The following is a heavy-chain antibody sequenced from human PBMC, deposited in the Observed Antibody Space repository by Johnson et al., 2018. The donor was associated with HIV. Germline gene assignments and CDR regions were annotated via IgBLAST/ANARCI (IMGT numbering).Heavy chain of an antibody. J-gene: IGHJ3*02. CDR1: GFTFSSYA. D-gene: IGHD3-22*01. CDR2: ISYDGTNK. CDR3: ARSNSISMIVLVTGGALDI. V-gene: IGHV3-30-3*01. Sequence: QMQLVESGGGVVQPGRSLRLSCVASGFTFSSYAMHWVRQAPGKGLEWVAVISYDGTNKYYADSVKGRFTISRDNSKNTLYLQMSSLRAEDTALYYCARSNSISMIVLVTGGALDIWGQGTMVTVSS.